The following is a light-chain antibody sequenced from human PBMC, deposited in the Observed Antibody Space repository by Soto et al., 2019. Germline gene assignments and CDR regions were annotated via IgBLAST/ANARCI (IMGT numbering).Light chain of an antibody. Sequence: QSVLTQPASVSGSPGQSITVSCTGTSSDIGGYNYVSWYQQRPGEAPKLMIYEVSNRPSGVSNRFSGSKSGNTASLTISGLQADDEADYYCCSRASSITYVFGSGTKVTVL. CDR2: EVS. CDR3: CSRASSITYV. CDR1: SSDIGGYNY. J-gene: IGLJ1*01. V-gene: IGLV2-14*01.